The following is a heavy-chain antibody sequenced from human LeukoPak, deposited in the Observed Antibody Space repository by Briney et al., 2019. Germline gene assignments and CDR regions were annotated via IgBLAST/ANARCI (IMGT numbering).Heavy chain of an antibody. D-gene: IGHD2-8*01. J-gene: IGHJ4*01. CDR1: GGSINSYY. CDR2: IYYSGST. Sequence: PSETLFLACTVSGGSINSYYWSWIRQPPGKGLEWIGYIYYSGSTNYNPSLKSRVTISRDTSKNQFSLKLRSVTAADTAVYYCTSGGMVSGDYWGHGTLVTVSS. V-gene: IGHV4-59*01. CDR3: TSGGMVSGDY.